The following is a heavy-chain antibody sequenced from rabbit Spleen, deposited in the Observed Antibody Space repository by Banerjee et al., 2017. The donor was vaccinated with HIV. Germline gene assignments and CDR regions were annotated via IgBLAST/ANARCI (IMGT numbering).Heavy chain of an antibody. J-gene: IGHJ6*01. CDR1: GVSFTISSY. CDR3: ARDTGSSFSSYGMDL. CDR2: IDAGDSGFT. V-gene: IGHV1S40*01. D-gene: IGHD8-1*01. Sequence: QSLEESGGGLVQPEGSLALTCTASGVSFTISSYMCWVRQAPGKGLEWIACIDAGDSGFTYFANWAKGRFTVSKTSSTTVTLHMTSLTAADTATYFCARDTGSSFSSYGMDLWGPGTLVTVS.